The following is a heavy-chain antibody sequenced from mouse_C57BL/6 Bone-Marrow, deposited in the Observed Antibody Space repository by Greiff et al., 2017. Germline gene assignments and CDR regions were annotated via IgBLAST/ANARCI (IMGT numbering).Heavy chain of an antibody. CDR3: ARELPLTDY. J-gene: IGHJ4*01. D-gene: IGHD2-1*01. V-gene: IGHV1-81*01. CDR1: GSTFTSYG. Sequence: GQVVESGAELARPGASVKLSCKASGSTFTSYGLSWVKQRTGQGLEWIGEIYPRSGNTYYNEKFKGKATLTADKSSSTAYMELRSLTSEDSAVYFCARELPLTDYWGQGTSGTVSS. CDR2: IYPRSGNT.